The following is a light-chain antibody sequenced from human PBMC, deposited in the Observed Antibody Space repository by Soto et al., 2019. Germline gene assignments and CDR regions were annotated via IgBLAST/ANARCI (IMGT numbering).Light chain of an antibody. CDR1: QRVSSSY. Sequence: EIVLTQSPGTLSLSPGETATLSCRASQRVSSSYLAWYQQTPGQAPRFLMYAASIRATGIPDRFVGSGSGTDFTLTISRLEPEDFAVYYCQHYGSSPWTFGQGTKVEFK. CDR2: AAS. J-gene: IGKJ1*01. CDR3: QHYGSSPWT. V-gene: IGKV3-20*01.